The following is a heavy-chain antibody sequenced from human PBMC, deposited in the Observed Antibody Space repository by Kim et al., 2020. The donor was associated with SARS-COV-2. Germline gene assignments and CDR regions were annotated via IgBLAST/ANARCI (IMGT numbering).Heavy chain of an antibody. CDR2: ISSSSSTI. V-gene: IGHV3-48*02. Sequence: GGSLRLSCAASGFTFSSYSMNWVRQAPGKGLEWVSYISSSSSTIYYADSVKGRFTISRDNAKNSLYLQMNSLRDEDTAVYYCARESETRYSSGLFNWFDPWGQGTLVTVSS. CDR1: GFTFSSYS. CDR3: ARESETRYSSGLFNWFDP. D-gene: IGHD6-19*01. J-gene: IGHJ5*02.